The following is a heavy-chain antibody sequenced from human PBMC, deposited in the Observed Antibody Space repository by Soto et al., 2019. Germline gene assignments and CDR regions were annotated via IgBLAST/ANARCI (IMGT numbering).Heavy chain of an antibody. V-gene: IGHV1-18*01. J-gene: IGHJ6*03. CDR3: ARDLVELQYYYYYDKDV. Sequence: ASVKVSCKSSGYTFTSYGISWVRQAPGQGLEWMGWISAYNGNTNYAQKLQGRVTMTTDTSTSTAYMELRSLRSDDTAVYYCARDLVELQYYYYYDKDVWGKGTTVTVSS. D-gene: IGHD1-7*01. CDR1: GYTFTSYG. CDR2: ISAYNGNT.